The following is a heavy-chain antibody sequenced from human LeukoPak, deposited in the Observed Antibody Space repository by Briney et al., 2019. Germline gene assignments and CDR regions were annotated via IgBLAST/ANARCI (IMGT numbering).Heavy chain of an antibody. CDR2: FDPEDGET. D-gene: IGHD3-3*01. J-gene: IGHJ2*01. V-gene: IGHV1-24*01. CDR1: GYTLTELS. Sequence: ASVKVSCTVSGYTLTELSMHWVRQAPGKGLEWMGGFDPEDGETIYAQKFQGRVTMTEDTSTDTAYMELSSLRSEDTAVYYCARVSLLEWSFWYFDLWGRGTLVTVSS. CDR3: ARVSLLEWSFWYFDL.